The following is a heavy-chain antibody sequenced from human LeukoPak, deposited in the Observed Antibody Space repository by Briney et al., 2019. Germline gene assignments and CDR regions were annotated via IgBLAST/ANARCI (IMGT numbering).Heavy chain of an antibody. V-gene: IGHV3-21*01. Sequence: GGSLRLSCAASGFTFSSYSMNWVRQAPGKGLEWVSSISSSSSYIYYADSVKGRFTISRDNAKNSLYPQMNSLRAEDTAVYYCARDRGSYYYDSSGFRPKDYWGQGTLVTVSS. CDR1: GFTFSSYS. J-gene: IGHJ4*02. CDR3: ARDRGSYYYDSSGFRPKDY. D-gene: IGHD3-22*01. CDR2: ISSSSSYI.